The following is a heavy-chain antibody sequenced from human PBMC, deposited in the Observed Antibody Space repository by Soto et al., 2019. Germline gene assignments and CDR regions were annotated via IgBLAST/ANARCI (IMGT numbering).Heavy chain of an antibody. Sequence: PSETLSLTCSVSGGSISGSYWSWIRQSPGEGLEWLGYVYYTGSTNYSPSLRSRVSISVDTSKNEFSLRLSSVTAADTAVYFCARSVAVPGAHIDYWGQGTQVTVSS. CDR1: GGSISGSY. D-gene: IGHD6-19*01. CDR3: ARSVAVPGAHIDY. V-gene: IGHV4-59*01. CDR2: VYYTGST. J-gene: IGHJ4*02.